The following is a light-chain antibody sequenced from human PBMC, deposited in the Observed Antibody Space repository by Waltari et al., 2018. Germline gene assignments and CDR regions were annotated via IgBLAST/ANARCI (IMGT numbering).Light chain of an antibody. J-gene: IGLJ3*02. Sequence: QSPLTPPASVPGPPCPSLPISFPGTSSYLRRYTSVSWYQQYPGKAPQLMIYDVNNRPSGVSNRFSGSKSGNTASLTISGLQAEDEADYYCSSYTSSSTQVFGGGTKLTVL. CDR2: DVN. CDR1: SSYLRRYTS. V-gene: IGLV2-14*03. CDR3: SSYTSSSTQV.